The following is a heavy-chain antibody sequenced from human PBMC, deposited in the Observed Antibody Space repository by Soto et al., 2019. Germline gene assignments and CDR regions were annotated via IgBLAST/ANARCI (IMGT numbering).Heavy chain of an antibody. J-gene: IGHJ4*02. V-gene: IGHV4-30-4*01. Sequence: SEALCLTCTVSGGSIRGGDYSWCWIRQPPGTGLEWIGYIYYSGSTYYNPSLKSRVTLSVDTSKNQFSRKLSSVTAADTAVYYCARDNCYGLFDHWGREPRFTVPP. CDR3: ARDNCYGLFDH. CDR1: GGSIRGGDYS. D-gene: IGHD2-2*01. CDR2: IYYSGST.